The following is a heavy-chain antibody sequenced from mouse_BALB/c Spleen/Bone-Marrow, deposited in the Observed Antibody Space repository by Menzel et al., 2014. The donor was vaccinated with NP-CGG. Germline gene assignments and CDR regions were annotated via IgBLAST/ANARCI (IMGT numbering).Heavy chain of an antibody. J-gene: IGHJ4*01. CDR1: GFNIKDTY. V-gene: IGHV14-3*02. D-gene: IGHD2-4*01. CDR2: IDPANGNT. Sequence: EVQLQQSGAELVKPGASVKLSCTASGFNIKDTYMHWVKQRPEQGLEWIGRIDPANGNTKYDPKFQGKATITADTSSNTACLQLSSLTSEDTAVYYCAGFGITKEEGYYYAMDYLGLGTSVTVSS. CDR3: AGFGITKEEGYYYAMDY.